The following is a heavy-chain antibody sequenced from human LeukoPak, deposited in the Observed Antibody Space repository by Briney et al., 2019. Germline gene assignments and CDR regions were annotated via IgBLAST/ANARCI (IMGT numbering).Heavy chain of an antibody. V-gene: IGHV3-74*01. D-gene: IGHD2-2*01. J-gene: IGHJ4*02. Sequence: GGSLTLSCSASGFTFSSYWMHWVRQAPGKGLVWISRINTDGRSTNYADSVKGRFTISRDNAKNTLYLQMNSLRSEDTAVYYCARERREQLLPPYTRSVTYFDYWGQGTLVTVSS. CDR2: INTDGRST. CDR3: ARERREQLLPPYTRSVTYFDY. CDR1: GFTFSSYW.